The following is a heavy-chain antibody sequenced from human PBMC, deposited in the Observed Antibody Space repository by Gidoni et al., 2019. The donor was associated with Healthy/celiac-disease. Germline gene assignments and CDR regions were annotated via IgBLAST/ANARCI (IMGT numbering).Heavy chain of an antibody. CDR3: ARDSSTGTRRYGMDV. J-gene: IGHJ6*02. Sequence: QVQLVESGGGVVQPGRSLRLSCAASGFPFRSYGMPWVRPAPGKGLGWGEVRWYDGSNKDYADAVKGRFTISRDNSKNTLYLQMNSLRAEDTAVYYCARDSSTGTRRYGMDVWGQGTTVTVSS. CDR2: RWYDGSNK. V-gene: IGHV3-33*01. CDR1: GFPFRSYG.